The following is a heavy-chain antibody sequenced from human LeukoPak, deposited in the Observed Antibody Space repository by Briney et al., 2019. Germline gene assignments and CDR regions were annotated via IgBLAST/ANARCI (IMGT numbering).Heavy chain of an antibody. D-gene: IGHD5-12*01. J-gene: IGHJ4*02. CDR2: IYYSGST. V-gene: IGHV4-31*03. CDR3: ARANSGYDWGYFDY. CDR1: GGSISSGGYY. Sequence: PSETLSLTCTVSGGSISSGGYYWSWIRQHPGKGLEWIGYIYYSGSTYYNPSLKSRVTISVDTSKNQFSLKLSSVTAADTAVYYCARANSGYDWGYFDYWGQGILVTVSS.